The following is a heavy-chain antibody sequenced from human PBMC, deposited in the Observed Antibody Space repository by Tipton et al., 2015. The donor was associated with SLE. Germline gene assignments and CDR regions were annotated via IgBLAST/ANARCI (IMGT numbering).Heavy chain of an antibody. D-gene: IGHD3-3*01. CDR2: IVVGSGKT. Sequence: QLVQSGAEVKKPGTSVKVSCKASGFTFTSSAMQWVRQARGQRLEWIGWIVVGSGKTDHTQKFQDRVTISRDMSTGIAYMELSSLRSEDTAVYYCATTSRFLVLWGQGTLVTVSS. CDR3: ATTSRFLVL. V-gene: IGHV1-58*02. CDR1: GFTFTSSA. J-gene: IGHJ4*02.